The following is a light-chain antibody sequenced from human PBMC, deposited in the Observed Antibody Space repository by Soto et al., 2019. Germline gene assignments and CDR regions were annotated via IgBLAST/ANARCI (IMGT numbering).Light chain of an antibody. CDR2: GAS. J-gene: IGKJ4*01. CDR1: QSVGSNY. CDR3: QQYDSSPLT. Sequence: EIELTQSPGTLSLSPGENATLSCRASQSVGSNYLAWYQQKPGQAPRLLIYGASSRATGIPDRFSGSGSGTDFTLTISRLEPEDFAVYYCQQYDSSPLTFGGGTKVNIK. V-gene: IGKV3-20*01.